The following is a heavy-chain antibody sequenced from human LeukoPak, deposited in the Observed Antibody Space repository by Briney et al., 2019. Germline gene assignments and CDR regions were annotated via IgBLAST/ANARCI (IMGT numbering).Heavy chain of an antibody. CDR1: GYTFTGYY. CDR2: INPNSGGT. V-gene: IGHV1-2*06. CDR3: ARDSGITGTTGAIDY. D-gene: IGHD1-20*01. Sequence: ASVKVSCKASGYTFTGYYMHWVRQDPGQGLEWMGRINPNSGGTNYAQKFQGRVTMTRDTSISTAYMELSRLRSDDTAVYYCARDSGITGTTGAIDYWGQGTLVTVSS. J-gene: IGHJ4*02.